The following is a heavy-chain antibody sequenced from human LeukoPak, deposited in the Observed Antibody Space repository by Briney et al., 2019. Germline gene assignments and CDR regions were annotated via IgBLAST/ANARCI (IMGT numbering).Heavy chain of an antibody. V-gene: IGHV1-3*01. CDR1: GYTFTSYA. CDR2: INAGNGNT. CDR3: ARSRRDGYNQNDY. Sequence: ASVKVSCKASGYTFTSYAMHWVRQAPGQRLEWMGWINAGNGNTKYSQKFQGRVAITRDTSASTAYMELSSLRSEDTAVYYCARSRRDGYNQNDYWGQGTLVTVSS. D-gene: IGHD5-24*01. J-gene: IGHJ4*02.